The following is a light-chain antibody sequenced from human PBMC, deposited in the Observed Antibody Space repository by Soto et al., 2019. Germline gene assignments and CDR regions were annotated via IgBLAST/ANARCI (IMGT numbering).Light chain of an antibody. J-gene: IGLJ1*01. CDR3: SSYSLSTAYL. V-gene: IGLV2-14*01. Sequence: QSVLTQPASVSGSPGQSITISCTGTSSDVGGYDYVSWYQIHPGKAPKLMVFEVSNRPSGVSYRFSGSKAGNTASLTISGLQAEDEADYFCSSYSLSTAYLFGTGTKVTVL. CDR2: EVS. CDR1: SSDVGGYDY.